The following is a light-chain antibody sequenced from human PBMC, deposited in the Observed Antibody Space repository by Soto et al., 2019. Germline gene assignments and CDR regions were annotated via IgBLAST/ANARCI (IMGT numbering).Light chain of an antibody. V-gene: IGLV6-57*04. J-gene: IGLJ2*01. CDR2: EDN. Sequence: NFMLTQPHSVSESPGKTVTISCTRSSGSIASNYVQWYQQSPGSAPTPVIYEDNERPSGVPDRFSGSIDSSSNSASLTISGMKTDDEADYYCQSYHSGNVVFGGGTKLTVL. CDR1: SGSIASNY. CDR3: QSYHSGNVV.